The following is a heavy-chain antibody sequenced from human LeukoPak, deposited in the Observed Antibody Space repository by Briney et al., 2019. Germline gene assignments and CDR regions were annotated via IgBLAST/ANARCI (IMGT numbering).Heavy chain of an antibody. J-gene: IGHJ3*02. CDR1: GFTFSSYE. CDR3: AREKGIMIRKMAFEM. CDR2: INQDGSTK. V-gene: IGHV3-7*01. Sequence: GGSLRLSCAASGFTFSSYEMNWVRHTPGKGLEWVANINQDGSTKYYRDFAKGRFTISRDNAQNSLYLQINSLRAEDTAVYYCAREKGIMIRKMAFEMWGQGTMVTVSS. D-gene: IGHD3-16*01.